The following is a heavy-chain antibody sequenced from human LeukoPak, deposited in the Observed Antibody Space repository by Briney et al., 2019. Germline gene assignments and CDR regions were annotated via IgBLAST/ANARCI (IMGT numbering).Heavy chain of an antibody. Sequence: PGRSLRLSCAASGFTFSSYGMHWVRQAPGKGLEWVAVISYDGSNKYYADSVKGRFTISRDNSKNTLYLQMNSLRTEDTAVYSCARDLICSGGSCYSDYWGQGTLVTVSS. V-gene: IGHV3-30*03. CDR1: GFTFSSYG. CDR2: ISYDGSNK. D-gene: IGHD2-15*01. CDR3: ARDLICSGGSCYSDY. J-gene: IGHJ4*02.